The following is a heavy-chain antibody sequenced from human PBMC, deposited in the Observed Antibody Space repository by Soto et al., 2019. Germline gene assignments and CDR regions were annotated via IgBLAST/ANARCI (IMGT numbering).Heavy chain of an antibody. Sequence: PGGSLRLSCTASGFPFSSYTMHWLRRAPGKGLEWVGIISFDGSSKYYADWLKGRIVISRDNSKDSLYLQMDTLRPDDTAIYYCAKDQRRILWFGELLEETACYGMDVWGQGTTVTVSS. CDR1: GFPFSSYT. D-gene: IGHD3-10*01. V-gene: IGHV3-30*09. CDR3: AKDQRRILWFGELLEETACYGMDV. CDR2: ISFDGSSK. J-gene: IGHJ6*02.